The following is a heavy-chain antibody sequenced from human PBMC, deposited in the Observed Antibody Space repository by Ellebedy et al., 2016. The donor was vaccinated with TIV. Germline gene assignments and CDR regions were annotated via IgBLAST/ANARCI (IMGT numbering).Heavy chain of an antibody. V-gene: IGHV3-30*04. CDR2: ISNDGTWE. D-gene: IGHD3-10*01. J-gene: IGHJ4*02. Sequence: GGSLRLXXAASGFTFSDYALHWVRQAPGRGLEWVAIISNDGTWEYYGNSVKGRFTIARDNSRNMVFLQTNSPNPEDTAVYYCARGTGSGSFLIDSWGQGSLVIVSS. CDR3: ARGTGSGSFLIDS. CDR1: GFTFSDYA.